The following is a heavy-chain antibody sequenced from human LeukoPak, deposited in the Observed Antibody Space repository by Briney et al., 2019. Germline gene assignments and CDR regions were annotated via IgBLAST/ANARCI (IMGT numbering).Heavy chain of an antibody. Sequence: ASVKVSCKASGYTFTNYGISWVRQAPGQGLELMGWINTYNGNTNYAQKFQGRVTMTTDTSTSTAYMELRSLRSDDTAVYYCARNSPRDVAGRQFLPGVLSLLSQCDNCFDPWGQGTLVSVSS. J-gene: IGHJ5*02. CDR2: INTYNGNT. CDR3: ARNSPRDVAGRQFLPGVLSLLSQCDNCFDP. D-gene: IGHD7-27*01. CDR1: GYTFTNYG. V-gene: IGHV1-18*04.